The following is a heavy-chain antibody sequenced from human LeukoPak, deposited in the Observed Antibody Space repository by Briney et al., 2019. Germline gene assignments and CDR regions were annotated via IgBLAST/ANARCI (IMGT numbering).Heavy chain of an antibody. J-gene: IGHJ4*02. Sequence: PSETLSLTCTVSGGSISTYDWSWMRQPPGKALEWIGYIYSSGSTSYNPSLKSRVTISVDTSKNQFSLRLSSVTAADTAVYYCARKGVAAGLDYWGQGTLVTVSS. D-gene: IGHD6-13*01. V-gene: IGHV4-59*01. CDR3: ARKGVAAGLDY. CDR1: GGSISTYD. CDR2: IYSSGST.